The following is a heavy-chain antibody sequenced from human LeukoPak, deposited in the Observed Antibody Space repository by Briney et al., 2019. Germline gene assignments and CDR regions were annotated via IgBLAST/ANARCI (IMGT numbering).Heavy chain of an antibody. J-gene: IGHJ4*02. V-gene: IGHV3-11*04. CDR3: AGGSVDWFGGLRARIAAAGKFDY. CDR1: GFTFSDYY. D-gene: IGHD6-13*01. Sequence: GGTLRLSCAASGFTFSDYYMSCIRRAPGKGLEWVSYISSSGSTIYYADSVKGRFTISRNNAKNSLYLQMNSLRAEDTAVYHCAGGSVDWFGGLRARIAAAGKFDYWGQGTLVTVSS. CDR2: ISSSGSTI.